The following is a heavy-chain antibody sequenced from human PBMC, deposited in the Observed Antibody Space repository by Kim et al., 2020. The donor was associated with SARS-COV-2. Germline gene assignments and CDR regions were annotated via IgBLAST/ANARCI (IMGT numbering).Heavy chain of an antibody. V-gene: IGHV3-23*01. CDR2: ISGSGGST. CDR3: ANLAGGVLGYCSGGSCYHGVRAY. J-gene: IGHJ4*02. CDR1: GFTFSSYA. Sequence: GGSLRLSCAASGFTFSSYAMSWVRQAPGKGLEWVSAISGSGGSTYYADSVKGRFTISRDNSKNTLYLQMNSLRAEDTAVYYCANLAGGVLGYCSGGSCYHGVRAYWGQGTLVTVSS. D-gene: IGHD2-15*01.